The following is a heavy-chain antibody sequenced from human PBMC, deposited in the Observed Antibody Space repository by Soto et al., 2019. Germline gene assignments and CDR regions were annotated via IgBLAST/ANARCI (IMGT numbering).Heavy chain of an antibody. CDR1: GYNFATYW. CDR2: IYPGDSDT. CDR3: ARHGFYGDYASNYFDP. V-gene: IGHV5-51*01. J-gene: IGHJ5*02. Sequence: GESLKISCKGSGYNFATYWIAWVRQMSGKGLEYMGIIYPGDSDTRYSPSFQGQVTFSADKSINTAYLQWSSLKASDTAMYYCARHGFYGDYASNYFDPWGQGTLVTVSS. D-gene: IGHD4-17*01.